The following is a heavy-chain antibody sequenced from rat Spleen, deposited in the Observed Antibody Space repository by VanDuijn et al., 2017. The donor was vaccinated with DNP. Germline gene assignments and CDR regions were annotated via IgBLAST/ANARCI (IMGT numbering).Heavy chain of an antibody. CDR1: GYSITSNY. CDR2: ISYSGIT. J-gene: IGHJ2*01. D-gene: IGHD3-1*01. Sequence: EVQLQESGPGLVKPSQSLSLTCSVTGYSITSNYWGWIRKFPGNKMEWMAYISYSGITGYNPSLKSRISITRDTSKNQFFLQLNSVTTEDTATYYCARFGPDLDYWGQGVMVTVSS. CDR3: ARFGPDLDY. V-gene: IGHV3-1*01.